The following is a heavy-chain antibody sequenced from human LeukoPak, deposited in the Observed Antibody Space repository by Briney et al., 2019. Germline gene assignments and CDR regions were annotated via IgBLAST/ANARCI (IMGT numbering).Heavy chain of an antibody. CDR1: GYTFTSYG. CDR2: ISAYNGNT. V-gene: IGHV1-18*01. D-gene: IGHD3-3*01. J-gene: IGHJ3*02. CDR3: ARDRPSYYDFWSGYYSDAFDI. Sequence: ASVKVSCKASGYTFTSYGISWVRQAPGQGLEWRGWISAYNGNTNYAQKLQGRVTMTTDTSTSTAYMELRSLRSDDTAVYYCARDRPSYYDFWSGYYSDAFDIWGQGTMVTVSS.